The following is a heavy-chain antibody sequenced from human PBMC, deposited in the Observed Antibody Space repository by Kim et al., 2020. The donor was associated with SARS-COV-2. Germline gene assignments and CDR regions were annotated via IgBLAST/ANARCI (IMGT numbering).Heavy chain of an antibody. CDR1: GFTFSSYS. CDR3: ARERSMVRGVIIGYYYGMDV. CDR2: ISSSSSYI. D-gene: IGHD3-10*01. V-gene: IGHV3-21*04. J-gene: IGHJ6*02. Sequence: GGSLRLSCAASGFTFSSYSMNWVRQAPGKGLEWVSSISSSSSYIYYADSVKGRFTISRDNAKNSLYLQMNSLRAEDTAVYYCARERSMVRGVIIGYYYGMDVWGQGTTVTVSS.